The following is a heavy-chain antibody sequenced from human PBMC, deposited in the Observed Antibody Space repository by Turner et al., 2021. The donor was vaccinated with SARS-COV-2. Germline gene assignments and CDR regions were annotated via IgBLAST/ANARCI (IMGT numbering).Heavy chain of an antibody. D-gene: IGHD1-26*01. CDR3: ARWASGIGVGYFDS. CDR1: GGCTSRRSFS. Sequence: QLQLQESGPGLVKPAETLSLICIVAGGCTSRRSFSWGWLRQPPGKGLEWIGTIFYSENTYYNPSLKSRVTISVDTSKNQLSLNLSSVTAADAAVYYCARWASGIGVGYFDSWGQGTLVTVS. CDR2: IFYSENT. J-gene: IGHJ4*02. V-gene: IGHV4-39*01.